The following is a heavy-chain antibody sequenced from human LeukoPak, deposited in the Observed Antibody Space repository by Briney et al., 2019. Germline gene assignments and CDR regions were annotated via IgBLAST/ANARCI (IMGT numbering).Heavy chain of an antibody. CDR2: TYYRSTWYN. CDR1: GDSVSSNSAA. V-gene: IGHV6-1*01. Sequence: KDSQTLSLTCAISGDSVSSNSAAGNWIRQSPSRGLEWLGRTYYRSTWYNDYAVSVKSRITINPDPSKNQFSLQLNSVTPEDTAVYYCARGGYYGMDVWGQGTTVSVSS. J-gene: IGHJ6*01. CDR3: ARGGYYGMDV.